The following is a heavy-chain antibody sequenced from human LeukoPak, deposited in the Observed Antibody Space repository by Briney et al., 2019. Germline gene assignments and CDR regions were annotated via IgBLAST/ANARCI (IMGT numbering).Heavy chain of an antibody. V-gene: IGHV1-18*01. J-gene: IGHJ4*02. CDR2: ISAYNGNT. D-gene: IGHD3-22*01. CDR1: GGTFSSYG. Sequence: ASVKVSCKASGGTFSSYGISWVRQAPGQGLEWMGWISAYNGNTNYAQKLQGRVTMTTDASTSTAYMELRSLRSDDTAVYYCAGDGYYYDSSGLDYWGQGTLVTVSS. CDR3: AGDGYYYDSSGLDY.